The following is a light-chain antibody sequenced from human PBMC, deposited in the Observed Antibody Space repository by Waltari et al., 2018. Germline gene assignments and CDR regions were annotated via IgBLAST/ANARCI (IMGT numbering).Light chain of an antibody. J-gene: IGLJ3*02. Sequence: QSDLTQPPSASGSPGQSATVPSTATSSHLGAYNSCFWYQHQPGKAPKLMIDEVNKRPSGVTDRFAGSKSANTASLTVSGLQAEDEADYYCSSDAGTNNVVFGGGTKLTVL. CDR2: EVN. V-gene: IGLV2-8*01. CDR3: SSDAGTNNVV. CDR1: SSHLGAYNS.